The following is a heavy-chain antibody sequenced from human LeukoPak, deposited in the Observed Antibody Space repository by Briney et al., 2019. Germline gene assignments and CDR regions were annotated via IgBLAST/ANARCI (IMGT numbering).Heavy chain of an antibody. J-gene: IGHJ6*02. Sequence: GGPLRLSCETSDFTFGDYAMAWVRQAPGKGLEWVGLIRNEAFGGTTEYAASVAGRFSISRDNSKKTAYLQMNRLQAEDTAVYYCIRGGIVATIGYAMDVWGQGTTVTVAS. D-gene: IGHD5-12*01. CDR1: DFTFGDYA. CDR3: IRGGIVATIGYAMDV. CDR2: IRNEAFGGTT. V-gene: IGHV3-49*04.